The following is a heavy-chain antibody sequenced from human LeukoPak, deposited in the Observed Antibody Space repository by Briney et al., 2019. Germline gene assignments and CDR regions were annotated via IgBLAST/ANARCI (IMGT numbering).Heavy chain of an antibody. D-gene: IGHD3-10*01. V-gene: IGHV4-4*02. Sequence: SETLSLTCTVSGGSISSSNLWTWVRQPPGKGLEWIGEIYPSGSTNYNPSLKSRVTISVDKSKNQFSLKLSSVTAADTAVYHCARNREFYFDYWGQGTLVTVSS. CDR1: GGSISSSNL. CDR2: IYPSGST. J-gene: IGHJ4*02. CDR3: ARNREFYFDY.